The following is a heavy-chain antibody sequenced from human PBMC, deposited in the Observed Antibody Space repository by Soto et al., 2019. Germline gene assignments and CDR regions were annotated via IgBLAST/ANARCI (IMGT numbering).Heavy chain of an antibody. Sequence: PSETLSLTCSVSGYSVTSSDYYWAWIRQPPGKGLECIGSMLYSGLTYYNPSLKSRVTLSVDTSNNQFSVRMTSVTASDTAVYYCAPLSVSLSGPYGIHVWGEGTTVTVSS. CDR3: APLSVSLSGPYGIHV. J-gene: IGHJ6*04. CDR1: GYSVTSSDYY. V-gene: IGHV4-39*01. D-gene: IGHD2-15*01. CDR2: MLYSGLT.